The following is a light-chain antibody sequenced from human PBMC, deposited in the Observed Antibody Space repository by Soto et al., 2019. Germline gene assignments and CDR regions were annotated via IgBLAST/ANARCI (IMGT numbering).Light chain of an antibody. CDR2: DAS. V-gene: IGKV1-5*01. Sequence: DTQMTQSPSTLSASVGDRVTITCRASESFSNWLAWYQQKPGKAPKLLIFDASSFDSGVSSRFNGSGSGTEFTLTISSLQPDDFATYYCQQYNSYSSWTFGQGTKV. CDR3: QQYNSYSSWT. J-gene: IGKJ1*01. CDR1: ESFSNW.